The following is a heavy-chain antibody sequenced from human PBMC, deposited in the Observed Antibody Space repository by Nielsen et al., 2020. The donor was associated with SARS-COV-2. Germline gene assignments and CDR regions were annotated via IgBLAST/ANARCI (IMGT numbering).Heavy chain of an antibody. CDR3: ARVQGSYGYYYYYGMDV. D-gene: IGHD5-18*01. Sequence: ASVKVSCKASGYTFTSYHLHWVRQAPGQGLEWVGIITPSGGITSYAQNFQGRVTMTTDTSTSTVYLELSSLISEDTAVYYCARVQGSYGYYYYYGMDVWGQGTTVTVSS. V-gene: IGHV1-46*01. CDR1: GYTFTSYH. J-gene: IGHJ6*02. CDR2: ITPSGGIT.